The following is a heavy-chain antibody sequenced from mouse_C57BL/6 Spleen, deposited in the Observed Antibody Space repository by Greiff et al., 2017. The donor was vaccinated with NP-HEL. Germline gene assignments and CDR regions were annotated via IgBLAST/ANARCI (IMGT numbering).Heavy chain of an antibody. J-gene: IGHJ4*01. CDR2: IYPRSGNT. CDR3: ARQGKQYAMDY. V-gene: IGHV1-81*01. Sequence: QVQLQQSGAELARPGASVKLSCKASGYTFTSYGISWVKQRTGQGLEWIGEIYPRSGNTYYNEKFKGKATLTADKSSSTAYMELRSLTSEDSAVYFCARQGKQYAMDYWGQGTSVTVSS. CDR1: GYTFTSYG.